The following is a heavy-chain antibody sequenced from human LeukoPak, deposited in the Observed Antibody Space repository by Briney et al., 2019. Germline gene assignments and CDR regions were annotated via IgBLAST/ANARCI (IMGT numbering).Heavy chain of an antibody. D-gene: IGHD5-18*01. J-gene: IGHJ4*02. Sequence: GGSLRLSCAASGFTFSSYWMSWVRQAPGKGLEWVANIKQDGSEKYYVDSVKGRFTISRDNAKTSLYLQMNSLRAEDTAVYYCARDLSGVTGYTYGRGIDYWGQGTLVTVSS. CDR2: IKQDGSEK. CDR3: ARDLSGVTGYTYGRGIDY. CDR1: GFTFSSYW. V-gene: IGHV3-7*01.